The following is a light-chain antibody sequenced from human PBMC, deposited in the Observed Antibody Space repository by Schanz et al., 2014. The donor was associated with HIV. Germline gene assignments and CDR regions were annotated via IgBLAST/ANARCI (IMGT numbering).Light chain of an antibody. V-gene: IGLV1-40*01. J-gene: IGLJ2*01. CDR3: QSYDSSLNGVL. Sequence: QSVLTQPPSVSGAPGQRVTISCTGSSSNIGAGYDVHWYQHLPETAPKLLIYGNSNRPSGVPDRFSGSKSGTSASLVITGLQAEDEADYYCQSYDSSLNGVLFGGGTKLTVL. CDR1: SSNIGAGYD. CDR2: GNS.